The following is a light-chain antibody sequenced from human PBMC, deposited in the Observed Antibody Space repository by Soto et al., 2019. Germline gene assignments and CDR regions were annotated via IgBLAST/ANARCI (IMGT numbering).Light chain of an antibody. J-gene: IGKJ2*01. CDR1: QNIQNSKNKNY. V-gene: IGKV4-1*01. CDR3: QQYYSTPYT. CDR2: WAS. Sequence: DIVMTQSPDSLAVSLGERATINCKSSQNIQNSKNKNYLAWYQQKPGQPPKLLIYWASSRESGVPDRFSGSGSGTDFTLTIGSLQAEDVAVYYCQQYYSTPYTFGQGTKLEIK.